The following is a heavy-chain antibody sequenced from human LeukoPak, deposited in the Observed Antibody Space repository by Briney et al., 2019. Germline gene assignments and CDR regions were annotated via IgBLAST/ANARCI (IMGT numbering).Heavy chain of an antibody. D-gene: IGHD2-2*01. CDR3: ARDYCSNTSCYDGYYYYGMDV. V-gene: IGHV3-21*01. J-gene: IGHJ6*02. CDR1: GFTLSSYS. CDR2: IISSSSYI. Sequence: AGGSLRLSCAASGFTLSSYSMNWVRPAPGKGLEWVSSIISSSSYIYYADSVKGRFTISRDNAKNSLYLQMNSLRAEDTAVYYCARDYCSNTSCYDGYYYYGMDVWGQGTTVTVSS.